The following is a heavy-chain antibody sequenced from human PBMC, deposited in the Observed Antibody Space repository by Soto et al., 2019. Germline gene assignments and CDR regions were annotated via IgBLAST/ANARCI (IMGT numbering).Heavy chain of an antibody. CDR2: IYRGGRT. CDR3: ARASRNYFDY. J-gene: IGHJ4*02. V-gene: IGHV4-59*11. Sequence: SISSDAIPVQYWGWTWESTMKRQERTGYIYRGGRTHYNPSLMSRVTISIDTSKTQFSLKLSSVGAADTAVYYCARASRNYFDYWGQRTLVTGS. CDR1: SDAIPVQY.